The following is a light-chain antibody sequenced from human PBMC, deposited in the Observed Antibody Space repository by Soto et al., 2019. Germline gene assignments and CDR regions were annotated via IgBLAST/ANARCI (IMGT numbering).Light chain of an antibody. Sequence: SYELTQPPSVSVAPGHTATISCGGKKIGFKSVNWYQQEAGQAPVLVVYDDSARPSGIPARFSGSSSGNTATLTISRVEAGDEADYYCQVWHSDDHHYVFGTGTKVTVL. CDR2: DDS. J-gene: IGLJ1*01. CDR1: KIGFKS. V-gene: IGLV3-21*02. CDR3: QVWHSDDHHYV.